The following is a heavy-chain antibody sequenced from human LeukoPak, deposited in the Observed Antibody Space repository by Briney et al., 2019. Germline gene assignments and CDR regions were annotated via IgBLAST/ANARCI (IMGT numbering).Heavy chain of an antibody. CDR1: GFTFSSYW. J-gene: IGHJ4*02. CDR3: AKDTAEYYDSSGYFLY. Sequence: PGGSLRLSCAASGFTFSSYWMSWVRQAPGKGLEWVANIKQDGSEKYYVDSVKGRFTISRDNAKNSLYLQMNSLRAEDTAVYYCAKDTAEYYDSSGYFLYWGQGTLVTVSS. D-gene: IGHD3-22*01. CDR2: IKQDGSEK. V-gene: IGHV3-7*03.